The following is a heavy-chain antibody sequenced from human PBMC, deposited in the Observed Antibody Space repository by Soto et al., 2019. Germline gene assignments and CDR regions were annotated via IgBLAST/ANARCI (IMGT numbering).Heavy chain of an antibody. Sequence: GGSLRLSCTASGFTFGDYAMSWFRQAPGKGLEWVGFIRSKAYGGTKEYAASVKGRFTISRDDSKSIAYLQMNSLKTEDTAVYYCTRDLARGPVIAVAGIDAFDIWGQGTMVTVSS. CDR2: IRSKAYGGTK. V-gene: IGHV3-49*03. J-gene: IGHJ3*02. D-gene: IGHD6-19*01. CDR1: GFTFGDYA. CDR3: TRDLARGPVIAVAGIDAFDI.